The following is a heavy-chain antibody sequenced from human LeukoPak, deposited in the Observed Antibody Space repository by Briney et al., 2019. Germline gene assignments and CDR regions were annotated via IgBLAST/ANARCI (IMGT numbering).Heavy chain of an antibody. Sequence: PGGSLRLSCAASGFTFSSYAMSWVRQAPGKGLEWVSAISGSGGSTYYADSVKGRFTISRDNSKNTLYLQMNSLRAEDTAVYYRAKALFPKRLTFYYGMDVWGQGTTVTVSS. J-gene: IGHJ6*02. CDR3: AKALFPKRLTFYYGMDV. V-gene: IGHV3-23*01. CDR2: ISGSGGST. D-gene: IGHD3-16*01. CDR1: GFTFSSYA.